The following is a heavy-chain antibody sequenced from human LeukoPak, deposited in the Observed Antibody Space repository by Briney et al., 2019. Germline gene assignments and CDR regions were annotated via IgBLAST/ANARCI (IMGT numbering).Heavy chain of an antibody. CDR2: IIPIFGTA. D-gene: IGHD1-7*01. Sequence: SVKVSCKASGGTFSSYAISWVRQAPGQGPEWMGRIIPIFGTANYAQKFQGRVTITTDESTSTAYMELSSLRSEDTAVYYCARGQTGTIDYWGQGTLVTVSS. V-gene: IGHV1-69*05. CDR1: GGTFSSYA. CDR3: ARGQTGTIDY. J-gene: IGHJ4*02.